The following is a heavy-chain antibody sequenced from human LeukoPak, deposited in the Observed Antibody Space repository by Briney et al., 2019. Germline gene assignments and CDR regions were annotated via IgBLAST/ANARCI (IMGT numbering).Heavy chain of an antibody. CDR2: IYSGGST. CDR3: ARAKSSIAGTNYAFDI. CDR1: GFTVSSNY. D-gene: IGHD1-7*01. V-gene: IGHV3-53*01. Sequence: PGGSLRLSCAASGFTVSSNYMSWVRQAPGKGLEWVSVIYSGGSTYYAVSVKGRFTISRDNSKNTLYLQMNSLRAEDTAVYYCARAKSSIAGTNYAFDIWGQGTMVTVSS. J-gene: IGHJ3*02.